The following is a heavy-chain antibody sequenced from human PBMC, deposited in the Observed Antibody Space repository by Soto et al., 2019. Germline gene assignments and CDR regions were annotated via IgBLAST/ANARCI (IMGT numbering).Heavy chain of an antibody. Sequence: QLQLQESGSGLVKPSQTLSLTCAVSGGSISSGGYSWSWIRQPPGKGLEWIGHIYHSGSTYYNPSLKSRVTISVDRSKNQFSLKLSSVTAADTAVYYCARAEKDWSGYYGPYYFDYWGQGTLVTVSS. V-gene: IGHV4-30-2*01. D-gene: IGHD3-3*01. CDR1: GGSISSGGYS. CDR3: ARAEKDWSGYYGPYYFDY. CDR2: IYHSGST. J-gene: IGHJ4*02.